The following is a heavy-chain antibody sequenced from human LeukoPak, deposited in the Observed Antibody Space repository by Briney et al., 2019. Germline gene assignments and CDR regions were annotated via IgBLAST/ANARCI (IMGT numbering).Heavy chain of an antibody. CDR1: GFSFSTTW. CDR2: INSDGSTT. J-gene: IGHJ6*02. CDR3: VRDRYYTMDV. V-gene: IGHV3-74*01. Sequence: GGSLRLSCAASGFSFSTTWMHWVRQAPGKGLVRVSHINSDGSTTTYADSVKGRFTISRDNAKNTLYLQMNSLRAEDTAVYYCVRDRYYTMDVWGQGTTVTVS.